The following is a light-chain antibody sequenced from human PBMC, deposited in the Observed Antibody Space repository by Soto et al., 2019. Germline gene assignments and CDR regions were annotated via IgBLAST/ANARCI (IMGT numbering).Light chain of an antibody. CDR1: QSVSSSY. J-gene: IGKJ4*01. CDR2: GAS. Sequence: EILLTQSPGTLSLSPGERATLSCRASQSVSSSYLAWYQQKPGQAPRLLIYGASSRATGIPDRFSGSGSGTDFTLTISRLEPEDFAVYYCQQYGSYDAFGGGTKVDIK. CDR3: QQYGSYDA. V-gene: IGKV3-20*01.